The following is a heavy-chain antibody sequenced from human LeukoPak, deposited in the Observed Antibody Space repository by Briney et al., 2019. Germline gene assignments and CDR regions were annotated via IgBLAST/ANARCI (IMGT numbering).Heavy chain of an antibody. Sequence: GGSLRLSCAASGSTFNSYSMNWVRQAPGKGLEWVSSISGSNSYIYYADSVKGRFTISRDNSKNTLYLQMNSLRAEDTAVYYCARGPSGYHNTGGQGTLVTVSS. D-gene: IGHD5-12*01. J-gene: IGHJ4*02. V-gene: IGHV3-21*01. CDR1: GSTFNSYS. CDR2: ISGSNSYI. CDR3: ARGPSGYHNT.